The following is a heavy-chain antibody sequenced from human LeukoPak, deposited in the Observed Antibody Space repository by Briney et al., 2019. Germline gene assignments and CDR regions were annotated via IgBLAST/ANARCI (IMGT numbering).Heavy chain of an antibody. CDR3: ARDTYDSSGYGVWVPAFDI. CDR2: ISYDGSNK. D-gene: IGHD3-22*01. J-gene: IGHJ3*02. V-gene: IGHV3-30*12. Sequence: PGGSLRLSCAASRFIFSIYAMHWVRQAPGKGLEWVAVISYDGSNKYYADSVKGRFTISRDNSKNTLYLQMNSLRAEDTAVYYCARDTYDSSGYGVWVPAFDIWGQGTMVTVSS. CDR1: RFIFSIYA.